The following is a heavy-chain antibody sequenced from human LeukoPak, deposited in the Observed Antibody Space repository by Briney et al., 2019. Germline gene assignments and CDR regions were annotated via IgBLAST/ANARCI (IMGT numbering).Heavy chain of an antibody. CDR1: GGSISSSTYY. J-gene: IGHJ4*02. V-gene: IGHV4-39*07. D-gene: IGHD4-17*01. CDR2: INYSGST. Sequence: SETLSLTCSVSGGSISSSTYYWGWIRQPPGKGLAWLGSINYSGSTYYNPSLMSRVTISLDTSDNQFSLSLTSVTAADTAVYYCASMGDYGDYALSKFDYWGQGTLVTVSS. CDR3: ASMGDYGDYALSKFDY.